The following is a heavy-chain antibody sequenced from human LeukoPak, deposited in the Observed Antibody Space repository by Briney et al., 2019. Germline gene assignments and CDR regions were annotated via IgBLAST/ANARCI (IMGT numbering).Heavy chain of an antibody. V-gene: IGHV1-69*13. J-gene: IGHJ6*02. CDR1: GYTFTSYD. Sequence: ASVKVSCKASGYTFTSYDINWVRQATGQGLEWMGGIIPIFGTANYAQKFQGRVTITADESTSTAYMELSSLRSEDTAVYYCARDPGPYYYYGMDVWGQGTTVTVSS. CDR3: ARDPGPYYYYGMDV. CDR2: IIPIFGTA.